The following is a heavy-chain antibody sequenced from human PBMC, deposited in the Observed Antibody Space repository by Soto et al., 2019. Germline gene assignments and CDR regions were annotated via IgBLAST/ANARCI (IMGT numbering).Heavy chain of an antibody. D-gene: IGHD2-15*01. CDR2: INHIGYT. CDR3: GPRGAVAPRGY. Sequence: SETLSLTCAVSGGSFSDFYWTWIRQLPGKGLEWIGEINHIGYTNYNPSLESRVAISVDTSKNQFSLNLRSVTAADTAVYYCGPRGAVAPRGYWGQGTLVTVAS. V-gene: IGHV4-34*01. J-gene: IGHJ4*02. CDR1: GGSFSDFY.